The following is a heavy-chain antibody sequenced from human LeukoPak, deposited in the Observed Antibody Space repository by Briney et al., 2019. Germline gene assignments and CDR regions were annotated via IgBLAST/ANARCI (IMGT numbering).Heavy chain of an antibody. CDR2: IYYSGST. CDR3: ARGASEYYGSGSYPLDAFDI. Sequence: SQTLSLTCAVSGGSISSGGYSWSWIRQPPGKGLEWIGYIYYSGSTYYNPSLKSRVTISVDTSKNQFSLKLSSVTAADTAVYYCARGASEYYGSGSYPLDAFDIWGQGTMVTVSS. J-gene: IGHJ3*02. D-gene: IGHD3-10*01. CDR1: GGSISSGGYS. V-gene: IGHV4-31*11.